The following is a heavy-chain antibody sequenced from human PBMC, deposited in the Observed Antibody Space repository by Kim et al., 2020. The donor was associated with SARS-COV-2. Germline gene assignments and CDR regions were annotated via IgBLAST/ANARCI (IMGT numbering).Heavy chain of an antibody. J-gene: IGHJ4*02. Sequence: GGSLRLSCAASGFTFSSYGMNWVRQAPGKGLEWVAVISYDGSNKYYADSVKGRFTISRDNSKNTLYLQMNSLRAEDTAVYYCAKGGDVDYWGQGTLVTVSS. V-gene: IGHV3-30*18. CDR1: GFTFSSYG. D-gene: IGHD3-10*01. CDR3: AKGGDVDY. CDR2: ISYDGSNK.